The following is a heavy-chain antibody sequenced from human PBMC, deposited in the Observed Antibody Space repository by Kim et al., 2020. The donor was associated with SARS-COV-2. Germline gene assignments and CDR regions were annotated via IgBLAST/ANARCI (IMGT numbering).Heavy chain of an antibody. CDR1: GGSISSGGYY. J-gene: IGHJ4*02. CDR2: IYYSGST. CDR3: ARDSTGYYYGSGSYYKRYYFDY. V-gene: IGHV4-31*03. Sequence: LRLSCTVSGGSISSGGYYWSWIRQHPGKGLEWIGYIYYSGSTYYNPSLKSRVTISVDTSKNQFSLKLSSVTAADTAVYYCARDSTGYYYGSGSYYKRYYFDYWGQGTLVTVSS. D-gene: IGHD3-10*01.